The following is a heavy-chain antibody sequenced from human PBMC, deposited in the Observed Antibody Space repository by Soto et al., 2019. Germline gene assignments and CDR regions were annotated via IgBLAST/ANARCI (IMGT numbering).Heavy chain of an antibody. CDR3: AKDLKWEPYFDY. CDR2: ISYDGSNK. Sequence: QVQLVESGGGVVQPGRSLRLSCAASGFTFSSYGMHWVRQAPGKGLEWVAVISYDGSNKYYEDSVQGRFTISRDNSKNTLYLQMNSLRAEDTAVYYCAKDLKWEPYFDYWGQGTLVTVSS. D-gene: IGHD1-26*01. CDR1: GFTFSSYG. V-gene: IGHV3-30*18. J-gene: IGHJ4*02.